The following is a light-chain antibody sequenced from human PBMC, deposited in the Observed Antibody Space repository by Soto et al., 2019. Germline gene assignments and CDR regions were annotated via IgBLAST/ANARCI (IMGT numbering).Light chain of an antibody. Sequence: EIVLTQSPATLSLSPGERATLSCSASQSVSSNLAWYQQKPGQAPRLLIYDASNRATGIPARFSGSGSGTDFTLTISRLEPEDFAVYYCQRGDTFGQGTRLEIK. V-gene: IGKV3-11*01. CDR1: QSVSSN. CDR2: DAS. CDR3: QRGDT. J-gene: IGKJ5*01.